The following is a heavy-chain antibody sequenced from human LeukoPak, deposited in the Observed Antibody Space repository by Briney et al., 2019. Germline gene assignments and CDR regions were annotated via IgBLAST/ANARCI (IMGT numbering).Heavy chain of an antibody. J-gene: IGHJ4*02. CDR2: IYYSGST. CDR3: ARHRYSAYASSDY. V-gene: IGHV4-39*01. Sequence: KPSETLSLTCTVSGGSISSTSYYWGWIRQPPGEGLEWIGSIYYSGSTYYNPSLKSRVTISLATSKNQFSLKLSSVTAADTAVYYCARHRYSAYASSDYWGQGTLVTVSS. CDR1: GGSISSTSYY. D-gene: IGHD5-12*01.